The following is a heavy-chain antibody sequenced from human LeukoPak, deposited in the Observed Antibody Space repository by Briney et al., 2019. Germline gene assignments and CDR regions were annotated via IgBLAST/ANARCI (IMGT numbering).Heavy chain of an antibody. D-gene: IGHD3-10*01. J-gene: IGHJ4*02. Sequence: PGGSLRLSCAASGFTFDDYAMHWVRQAPGKGLEWVSGLSWNSGSLGYADSVKGRFTISRDNAKNSLYLQMNSLRAEDTALYYCAKDFSYGSGSYPFDEWGQGTLVTVSS. CDR3: AKDFSYGSGSYPFDE. CDR1: GFTFDDYA. CDR2: LSWNSGSL. V-gene: IGHV3-9*01.